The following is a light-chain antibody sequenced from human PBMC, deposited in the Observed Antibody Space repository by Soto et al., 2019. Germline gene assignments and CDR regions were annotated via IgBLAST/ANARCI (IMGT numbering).Light chain of an antibody. Sequence: DIQMTQSPSSLSASLGDRVTITCRASQDIKTCVAWYQQKPGNAPKLLIYAASTLQSGVPSRFSGSGSGTDFTLTISSLQPEDVATYYCQKYNSAPQTFGQGTKVDIK. J-gene: IGKJ1*01. V-gene: IGKV1-27*01. CDR1: QDIKTC. CDR2: AAS. CDR3: QKYNSAPQT.